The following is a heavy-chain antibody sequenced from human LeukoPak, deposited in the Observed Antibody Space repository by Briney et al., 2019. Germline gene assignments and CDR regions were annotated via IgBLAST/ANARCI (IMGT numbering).Heavy chain of an antibody. Sequence: SETLSLTCTVSGGSISNYYWTWIRRPPGKGLEWIGYIYYSGSTNYNPSLRSRATISVDTSKKQFSLNLSSVTAADTALYYCARVATMVRGSNGMDVWGKGTTVTVSS. CDR2: IYYSGST. CDR3: ARVATMVRGSNGMDV. CDR1: GGSISNYY. D-gene: IGHD3-10*01. J-gene: IGHJ6*04. V-gene: IGHV4-59*01.